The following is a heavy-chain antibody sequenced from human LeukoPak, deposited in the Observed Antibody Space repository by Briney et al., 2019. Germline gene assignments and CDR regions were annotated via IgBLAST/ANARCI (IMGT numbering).Heavy chain of an antibody. V-gene: IGHV3-23*01. CDR3: AKVPYSDYGAGRPPFMDV. D-gene: IGHD3-10*01. CDR2: ITDSGGTT. J-gene: IGHJ6*02. CDR1: GFTFSNYA. Sequence: GESLRLSCAASGFTFSNYAMSWVRKAPGKGLEWVSTITDSGGTTYYADSVKGRFTISRDNAKNTLYLQMNSLRDEDTAVYYCAKVPYSDYGAGRPPFMDVWGHGTTVAISS.